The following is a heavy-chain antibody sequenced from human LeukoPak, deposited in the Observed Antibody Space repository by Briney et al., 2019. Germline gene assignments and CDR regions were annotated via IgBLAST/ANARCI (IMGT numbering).Heavy chain of an antibody. V-gene: IGHV4-34*01. Sequence: PSETLSLTCAVHGASLSDYYWTWIRQSPEKGLEYIGAIDHRGSANYNPSLESRVTISVDTSKNQFSLKLSSVTAADTAVYYCARGRKGIQLWQNWGQGTLVTVSS. D-gene: IGHD5-18*01. CDR3: ARGRKGIQLWQN. CDR1: GASLSDYY. CDR2: IDHRGSA. J-gene: IGHJ4*02.